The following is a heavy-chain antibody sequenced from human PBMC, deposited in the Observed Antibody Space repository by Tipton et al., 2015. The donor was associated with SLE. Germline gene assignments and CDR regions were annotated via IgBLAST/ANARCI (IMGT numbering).Heavy chain of an antibody. V-gene: IGHV4-34*01. Sequence: TLSLTCTVSGGSISGYYWSWVRQPAGKGLEWIGEINHSGSTNYNPSLKSRVTISVDTSKNQFSLKLSSVTAADTAVYYCATIALAAAGSGWFDPWGQGTLVTVSS. CDR1: GGSISGYY. J-gene: IGHJ5*02. CDR2: INHSGST. CDR3: ATIALAAAGSGWFDP. D-gene: IGHD6-13*01.